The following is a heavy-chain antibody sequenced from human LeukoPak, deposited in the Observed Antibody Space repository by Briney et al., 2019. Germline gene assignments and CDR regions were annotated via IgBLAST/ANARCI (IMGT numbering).Heavy chain of an antibody. CDR3: ARAPRYSYGLNYYYYMDV. J-gene: IGHJ6*03. V-gene: IGHV4-59*11. CDR2: IYYSGST. Sequence: SETLSLTCTVSDGSISAHYWSWIRRPPGKGLEWIGYIYYSGSTNYNPSLKSRVTISVDTSKNQFSLKLSSVTAADTAVYYCARAPRYSYGLNYYYYMDVWGKGTTVTVSS. CDR1: DGSISAHY. D-gene: IGHD5-18*01.